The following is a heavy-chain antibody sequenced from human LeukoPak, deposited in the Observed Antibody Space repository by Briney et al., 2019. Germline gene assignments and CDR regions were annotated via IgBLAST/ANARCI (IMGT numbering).Heavy chain of an antibody. CDR3: AKDALVDTATYYYYMDV. CDR1: GFTFSSYG. CDR2: IRYDGSNK. Sequence: GGSLRLSCAASGFTFSSYGMHWVRQAPGKGLEWVAFIRYDGSNKYYADSVKGRFAISRDNSKNTLYLQMNSLRVEDTAVYYCAKDALVDTATYYYYMDVWGRGTTVTVSS. J-gene: IGHJ6*03. D-gene: IGHD5-18*01. V-gene: IGHV3-30*02.